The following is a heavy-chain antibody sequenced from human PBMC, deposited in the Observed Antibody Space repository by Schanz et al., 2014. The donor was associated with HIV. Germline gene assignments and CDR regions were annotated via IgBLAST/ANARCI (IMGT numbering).Heavy chain of an antibody. CDR3: AREPDVVVSQNHYYYYGTDV. J-gene: IGHJ6*02. Sequence: QVQLVQSGAEVKKPGSSVKVSCTTSGDSFTSDAINWVRQAPGQGLEWMGGLIPIFGTPNYAQKFQGRVTITADESTDTAYMELRSLRSEDTAVYYCAREPDVVVSQNHYYYYGTDVWGQGTTVTVSS. D-gene: IGHD2-21*01. CDR2: LIPIFGTP. V-gene: IGHV1-69*01. CDR1: GDSFTSDA.